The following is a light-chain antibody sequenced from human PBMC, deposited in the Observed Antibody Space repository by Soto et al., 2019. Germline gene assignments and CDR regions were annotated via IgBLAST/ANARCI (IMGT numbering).Light chain of an antibody. CDR3: CSYAGSYVV. V-gene: IGLV2-23*01. CDR2: EGS. J-gene: IGLJ2*01. Sequence: QSALTQPASVSGSPGQSITISCTGTSSDVGSYNLVSWYQQHPGKAPKLMIYEGSKRPSGVPDRFSGSKSGNTASLTISGLQAEDEADYYCCSYAGSYVVFGGGTKLTVL. CDR1: SSDVGSYNL.